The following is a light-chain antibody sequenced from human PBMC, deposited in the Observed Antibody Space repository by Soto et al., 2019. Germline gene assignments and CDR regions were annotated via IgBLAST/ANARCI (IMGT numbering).Light chain of an antibody. Sequence: EIVLTQSPGTLSLPPGEGATVSCRASQSVSSNLAWYQQKPGQAPRLLIYGASSRATVIPARFSGSGSGTEFTLTISSLQSEDFAVYYCQQYDTWPLTFGGGTKVDIK. CDR1: QSVSSN. CDR3: QQYDTWPLT. J-gene: IGKJ4*01. CDR2: GAS. V-gene: IGKV3-15*01.